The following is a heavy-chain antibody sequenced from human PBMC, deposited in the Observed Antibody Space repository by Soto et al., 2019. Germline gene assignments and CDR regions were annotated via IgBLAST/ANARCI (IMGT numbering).Heavy chain of an antibody. D-gene: IGHD6-19*01. Sequence: QVQLQESGPGLVKPSGTLSLTCAVSGGSISSSNWWSWVRQPPGKGLEWIGEIYHSGSTNYNPSPTRRVTIAVDKSQNQFSLKLRSVTAADTAVYYCARVAVAGTRVDYWVQGTLVTVSS. CDR1: GGSISSSNW. CDR2: IYHSGST. V-gene: IGHV4-4*02. CDR3: ARVAVAGTRVDY. J-gene: IGHJ4*02.